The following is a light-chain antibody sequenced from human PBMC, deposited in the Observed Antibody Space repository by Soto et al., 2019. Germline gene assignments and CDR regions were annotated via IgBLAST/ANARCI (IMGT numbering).Light chain of an antibody. J-gene: IGLJ1*01. CDR2: EGN. V-gene: IGLV2-23*01. Sequence: QSVLTHPASVSGSPGHAITISCTGTSSDVGSYNLVSWYQHHPGKAPKLIIYEGNKRPSGVSNRFSDSKSGNTASLTISGLQAEDEADYYCCSYAGGINLYVFGTGTKVTVL. CDR3: CSYAGGINLYV. CDR1: SSDVGSYNL.